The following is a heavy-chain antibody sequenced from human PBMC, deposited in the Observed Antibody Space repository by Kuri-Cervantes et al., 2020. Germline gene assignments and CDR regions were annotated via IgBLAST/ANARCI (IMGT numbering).Heavy chain of an antibody. CDR1: GFTFDDYA. CDR2: ISWNSGNL. J-gene: IGHJ4*02. V-gene: IGHV3-9*01. CDR3: AKDTYVGGPGFIDY. D-gene: IGHD3-16*01. Sequence: SLKISCAASGFTFDDYAMHWVRQAPGKGLEWISGISWNSGNLGYADSVKGRFTISRDNAKNSLYLQMNNLRAEDTALYYCAKDTYVGGPGFIDYWGQGTLVTVSS.